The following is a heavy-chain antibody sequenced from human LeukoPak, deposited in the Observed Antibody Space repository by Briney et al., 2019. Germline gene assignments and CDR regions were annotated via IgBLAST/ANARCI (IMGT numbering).Heavy chain of an antibody. CDR1: GFTFKNYA. Sequence: PGGSLRLSCVVSGFTFKNYAMSWVRQAPGKGLEWVSGISGNSGTIGYAGSVKGRFTISRDNDKNSLYLQMNSLRPEDTALYYCAKEMVRGVIIIGRGMDVWGQGTTVTVSS. D-gene: IGHD3-10*01. V-gene: IGHV3-9*01. CDR2: ISGNSGTI. CDR3: AKEMVRGVIIIGRGMDV. J-gene: IGHJ6*02.